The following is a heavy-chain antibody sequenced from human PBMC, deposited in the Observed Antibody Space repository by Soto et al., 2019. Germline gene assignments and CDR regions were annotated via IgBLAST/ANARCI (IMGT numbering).Heavy chain of an antibody. Sequence: PGGSLRLSCAASGFTFSSYAMSWVRQAPGKGLEWVSAISGSGGSTYYADSVKGRFTISRDNSKNTLYLQMNSLRAEDTAVYYCAKDGSGGEIAVATNAFDIWGQGTMVTVSS. D-gene: IGHD6-19*01. CDR2: ISGSGGST. CDR1: GFTFSSYA. J-gene: IGHJ3*02. V-gene: IGHV3-23*01. CDR3: AKDGSGGEIAVATNAFDI.